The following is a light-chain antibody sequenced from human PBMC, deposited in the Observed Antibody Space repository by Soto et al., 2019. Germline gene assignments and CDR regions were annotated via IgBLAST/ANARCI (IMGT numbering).Light chain of an antibody. CDR2: DAS. V-gene: IGKV3-11*01. CDR3: QQRSSAIT. J-gene: IGKJ5*01. CDR1: QSVSSH. Sequence: EIVLAQSPATLSFSPGERXTLXRRASQSVSSHLAWFQQRPGQAPRLLIYDASNRATGIPARFSGRGSGTDFTLTISSLEPEDFAVYYCQQRSSAITFGQGTRLEIK.